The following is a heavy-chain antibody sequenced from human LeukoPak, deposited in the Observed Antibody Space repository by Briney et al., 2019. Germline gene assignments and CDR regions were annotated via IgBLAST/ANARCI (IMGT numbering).Heavy chain of an antibody. Sequence: ASVKVSCKASGYTSTNYYMNWVRQAPGQGLEWMGMINPSGGSTSYAQKFQGRVTMTRDTSTSTVYMELSSLRSDDTAVYYCARDRNTIFGVVIIPYYFDYWGQGTLVTVSS. CDR3: ARDRNTIFGVVIIPYYFDY. J-gene: IGHJ4*02. V-gene: IGHV1-46*01. CDR2: INPSGGST. CDR1: GYTSTNYY. D-gene: IGHD3-3*01.